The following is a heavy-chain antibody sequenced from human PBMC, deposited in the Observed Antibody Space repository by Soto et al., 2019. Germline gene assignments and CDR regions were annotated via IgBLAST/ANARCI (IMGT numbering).Heavy chain of an antibody. CDR2: IYYSGST. CDR3: ARVSYSYGPHFDY. Sequence: QVQLQESGPGLVKPSETLSLTCTVSGGSISSYYWSWIRQPPGKGLEWIGYIYYSGSTNYNPSLKSRVTISVDTSKNQFSLKLSSVTAADTAVYYCARVSYSYGPHFDYWGQGTLVTVSS. J-gene: IGHJ4*02. V-gene: IGHV4-59*01. CDR1: GGSISSYY. D-gene: IGHD5-18*01.